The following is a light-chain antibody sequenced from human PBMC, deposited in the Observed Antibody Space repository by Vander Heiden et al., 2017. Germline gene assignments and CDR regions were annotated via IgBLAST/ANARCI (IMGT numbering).Light chain of an antibody. CDR3: QQRTNGHAKHT. CDR1: QSVSSY. J-gene: IGKJ2*01. CDR2: DAS. Sequence: EIVLTQSPATLSLSPGERATLSCRASQSVSSYLAWYKQKPGQAPRLLIYDASNRATCIKARFSGSGDGTDFTLTISSREPEDFEVYYCQQRTNGHAKHTFGQGTKMEIK. V-gene: IGKV3D-11*02.